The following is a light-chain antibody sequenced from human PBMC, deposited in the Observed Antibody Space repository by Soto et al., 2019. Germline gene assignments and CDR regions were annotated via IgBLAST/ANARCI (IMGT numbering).Light chain of an antibody. CDR2: GVF. Sequence: PGQRATLSCRASQTVSSHIAWYQQKPGQAPRLLISGVFVRATGIPGRFSGSGSGTEFTLTISSLQSEDFATYYCQQGDIWPWTFGQGTKVDIK. V-gene: IGKV3D-15*01. CDR3: QQGDIWPWT. CDR1: QTVSSH. J-gene: IGKJ1*01.